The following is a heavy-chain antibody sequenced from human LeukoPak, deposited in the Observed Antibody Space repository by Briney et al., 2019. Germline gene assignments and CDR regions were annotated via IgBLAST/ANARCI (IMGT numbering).Heavy chain of an antibody. J-gene: IGHJ4*02. CDR1: GFTFSSYA. Sequence: PGGSLRLSCAASGFTFSSYAMSWVRQAPGKGLEWVSAISGSGGSTYYADSVKGRFTISRDNSKNTLYLQMNSLRAEDTAVYYCAKDRWAWSQLNLFDYWGQGILVTVSS. CDR3: AKDRWAWSQLNLFDY. CDR2: ISGSGGST. V-gene: IGHV3-23*01. D-gene: IGHD2-2*01.